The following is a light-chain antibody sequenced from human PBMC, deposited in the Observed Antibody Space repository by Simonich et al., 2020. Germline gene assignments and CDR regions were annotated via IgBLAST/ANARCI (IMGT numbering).Light chain of an antibody. CDR2: EDN. CDR3: QSYDSSNQV. Sequence: NFMLTQPHSVSESPGKTVTISCTRRSGRIASNHVQWYQQRPGSAPTTVIYEDNQRPSGVPDRFSGSLDSSSNSASLTISGLKTKDEAYYYCQSYDSSNQVFGGGTKLTVL. J-gene: IGLJ3*02. V-gene: IGLV6-57*03. CDR1: SGRIASNH.